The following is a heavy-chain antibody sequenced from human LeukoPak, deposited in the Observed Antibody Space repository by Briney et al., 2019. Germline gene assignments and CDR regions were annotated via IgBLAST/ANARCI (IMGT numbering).Heavy chain of an antibody. D-gene: IGHD6-13*01. CDR3: AREYSSSWYNDAFDI. V-gene: IGHV3-30*04. CDR1: GFTFILYT. CDR2: VSYDGSNQ. J-gene: IGHJ3*02. Sequence: GGSLRLSCAASGFTFILYTMHWVRQAPGKGLEWVAVVSYDGSNQYYADSVKGRLTISKDNSKTTLYLQFNSLRTDDTAVYYCAREYSSSWYNDAFDIWGQGTMVTVSS.